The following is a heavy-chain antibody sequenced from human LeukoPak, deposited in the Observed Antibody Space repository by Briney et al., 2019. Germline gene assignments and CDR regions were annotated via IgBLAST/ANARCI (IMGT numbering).Heavy chain of an antibody. V-gene: IGHV1-3*01. CDR3: ARARTSRITIFGVVMLKPYWYFDL. J-gene: IGHJ2*01. CDR2: INAGNGNT. Sequence: ASVKVSCKASGYTFTSYAMHWVRQAPGQRLEWMGWINAGNGNTKYSQKFQGRVTITRDTSASTAYMELSSLRSEDTAVYYCARARTSRITIFGVVMLKPYWYFDLWGRGTLVTVSS. CDR1: GYTFTSYA. D-gene: IGHD3-3*01.